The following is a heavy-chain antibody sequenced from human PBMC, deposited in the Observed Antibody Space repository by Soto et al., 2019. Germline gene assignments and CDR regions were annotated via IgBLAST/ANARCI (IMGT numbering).Heavy chain of an antibody. CDR2: VYYSGSS. V-gene: IGHV4-30-4*01. CDR1: GDSISGGASF. CDR3: ASGGGYERLKSGNWLDH. Sequence: SETLSLTCTVSGDSISGGASFWSWIRQPPGKGLEWIANVYYSGSSYYNPSLKSRLTISVETTKNQFSLQLKSMTAADTAVYYCASGGGYERLKSGNWLDHWRQGALVTVS. D-gene: IGHD3-16*01. J-gene: IGHJ5*02.